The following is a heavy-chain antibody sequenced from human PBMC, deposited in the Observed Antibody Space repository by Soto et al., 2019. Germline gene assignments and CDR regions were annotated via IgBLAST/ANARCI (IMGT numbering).Heavy chain of an antibody. CDR2: ISGSGGST. V-gene: IGHV3-23*01. CDR3: AKDTRIAEAGNPDAFDI. D-gene: IGHD6-13*01. J-gene: IGHJ3*02. Sequence: GGSLRLSCAASGFTFSSYAMSWVRQAPGKGLEWVSAISGSGGSTYYADSVKGRFTISRDNSKNTLYLQMNSLRAEDTAVYYCAKDTRIAEAGNPDAFDIWGQGTMVTVSS. CDR1: GFTFSSYA.